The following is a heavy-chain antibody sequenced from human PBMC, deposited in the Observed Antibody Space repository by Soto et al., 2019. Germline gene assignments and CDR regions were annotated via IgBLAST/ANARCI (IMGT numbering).Heavy chain of an antibody. D-gene: IGHD3-22*01. Sequence: SVKVSCKDSGYIFANYGSSWVRQAPGQGLEWMGRIIPILGIANYAQKFQGRVTITADKSTSTAYMELSSLRSEDTAVYYCARVADPYYYDSSGTGFDYWGQGTLVTVSS. J-gene: IGHJ4*02. CDR1: GYIFANYG. V-gene: IGHV1-69*04. CDR2: IIPILGIA. CDR3: ARVADPYYYDSSGTGFDY.